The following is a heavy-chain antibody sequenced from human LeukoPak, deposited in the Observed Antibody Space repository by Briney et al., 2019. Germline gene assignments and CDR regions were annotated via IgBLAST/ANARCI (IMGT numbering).Heavy chain of an antibody. V-gene: IGHV4-4*09. CDR2: IYTSGST. J-gene: IGHJ6*03. CDR1: GGSISSYY. Sequence: PSETLSLTCTVSGGSISSYYWSWIRQPPGKGLEWIGYIYTSGSTNYNPSLKSRVTISVDTSKNQFSLKLSSVTAADTAVYYCASSRLTYYYGSGTMKNYYYYYMDVWGKGTTVTVSS. CDR3: ASSRLTYYYGSGTMKNYYYYYMDV. D-gene: IGHD3-10*01.